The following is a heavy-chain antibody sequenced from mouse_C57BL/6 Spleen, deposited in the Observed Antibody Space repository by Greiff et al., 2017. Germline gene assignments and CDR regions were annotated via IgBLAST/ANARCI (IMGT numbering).Heavy chain of an antibody. Sequence: EVQLVESGPGMVKPSQSLSLTCTVTGYSITSGYDWHWIRHFPGNKLEWMGYISYSGSTNYTPSLKSRISITHDTSKNHFFLKLNSVTTEDTATYYCARENPVNYAMDYWGQGTSVTVSS. CDR2: ISYSGST. V-gene: IGHV3-1*01. J-gene: IGHJ4*01. CDR1: GYSITSGYD. CDR3: ARENPVNYAMDY.